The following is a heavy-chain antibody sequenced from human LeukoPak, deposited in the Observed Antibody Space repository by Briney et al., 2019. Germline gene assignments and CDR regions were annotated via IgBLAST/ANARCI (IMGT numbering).Heavy chain of an antibody. J-gene: IGHJ3*02. D-gene: IGHD6-19*01. CDR3: ARDRSGQWLVHAFDI. Sequence: RGSLTLSCALSGLTLTNYGMKWVRQAPGKWLGWVSYISSSSSTIYYADSVKGGFTHARDNAKNALYLQMISLRDEDTAVDYCARDRSGQWLVHAFDIWGQGTMVTVSS. CDR2: ISSSSSTI. CDR1: GLTLTNYG. V-gene: IGHV3-48*02.